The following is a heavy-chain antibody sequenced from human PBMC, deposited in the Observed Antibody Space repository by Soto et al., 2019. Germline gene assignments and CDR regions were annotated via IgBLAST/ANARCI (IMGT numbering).Heavy chain of an antibody. CDR3: ARSYDFWSGDFDY. Sequence: SETLSLTCTVSGGSISSYYWSWIRQPPGKGLEWIGYIYYSGSTNYNPSLKSRVTISVDTSKNQFSLKLSSVTAADTAVYYCARSYDFWSGDFDYWGQGTLVTVSS. D-gene: IGHD3-3*01. J-gene: IGHJ4*02. V-gene: IGHV4-59*01. CDR1: GGSISSYY. CDR2: IYYSGST.